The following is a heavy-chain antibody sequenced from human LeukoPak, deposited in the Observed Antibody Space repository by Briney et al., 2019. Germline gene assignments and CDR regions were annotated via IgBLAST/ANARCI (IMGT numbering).Heavy chain of an antibody. CDR2: INDYGTIT. Sequence: PGGSLRLSCSASGFTFSSCAMHWVRQAPGMGLEYVSGINDYGTITHYGDSVRDRVTISRDDTKNTVHLEMSSLRAEDTAVYYCVKDLRGWYSFEYWGQGTLVTVSS. CDR1: GFTFSSCA. CDR3: VKDLRGWYSFEY. V-gene: IGHV3-64D*09. D-gene: IGHD6-19*01. J-gene: IGHJ4*02.